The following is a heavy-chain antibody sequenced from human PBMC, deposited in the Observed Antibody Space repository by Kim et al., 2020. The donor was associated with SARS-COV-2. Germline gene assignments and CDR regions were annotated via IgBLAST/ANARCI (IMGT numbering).Heavy chain of an antibody. D-gene: IGHD6-19*01. CDR2: IYSGGST. CDR3: ARAEAGTEDYFDY. V-gene: IGHV3-66*02. Sequence: GGSLRLSCAASGFTVSSNYMSWVRQAPGKGLEWVSVIYSGGSTYYADSVKGRFTISRDNSKNTLYLQMNSLRAEDTAVYYCARAEAGTEDYFDYWGQGTLVTVSS. CDR1: GFTVSSNY. J-gene: IGHJ4*02.